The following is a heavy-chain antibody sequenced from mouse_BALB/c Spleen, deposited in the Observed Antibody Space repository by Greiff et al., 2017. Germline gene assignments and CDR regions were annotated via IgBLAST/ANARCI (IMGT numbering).Heavy chain of an antibody. D-gene: IGHD2-14*01. Sequence: QVQLQQPGAELVKPGAPVKLSCKASGYTFTSYWMNWVKQRPGRGLEWIGRIDPSDSETHYNQKFKDKATLTVDKSSSTAYIQLSSLTSEDSAVYYCARVGDRYEAMDYWGQGTSVTVSS. CDR1: GYTFTSYW. J-gene: IGHJ4*01. CDR3: ARVGDRYEAMDY. V-gene: IGHV1-69*02. CDR2: IDPSDSET.